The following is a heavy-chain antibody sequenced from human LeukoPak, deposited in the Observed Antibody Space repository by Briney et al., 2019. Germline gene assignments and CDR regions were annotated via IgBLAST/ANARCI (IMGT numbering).Heavy chain of an antibody. CDR2: IYYSGST. CDR1: GGSISSYF. V-gene: IGHV4-59*08. J-gene: IGHJ6*03. CDR3: ARAGPKERGMDYYYYYMDV. Sequence: PSETLSLTCTVSGGSISSYFWSWIRQPPGKGLEWIGYIYYSGSTNYNPSLKSRVTISVDTSKNQFSLKLSSVTAADTAVYYCARAGPKERGMDYYYYYMDVWGKGTTVTVSS. D-gene: IGHD1-1*01.